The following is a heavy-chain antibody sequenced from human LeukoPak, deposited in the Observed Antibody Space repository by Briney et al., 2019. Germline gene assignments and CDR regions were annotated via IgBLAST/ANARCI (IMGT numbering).Heavy chain of an antibody. Sequence: GGSLRLSCAASGFTFSSYAMSWVRQTPGKGLEWVSAISGSGGSTYYADSVKGRFTISRDNSKNTLYLQMNSLRAEDTAVYYCAKGQHLRRYFQHWGQGTLVTVSS. CDR2: ISGSGGST. CDR3: AKGQHLRRYFQH. CDR1: GFTFSSYA. D-gene: IGHD6-13*01. V-gene: IGHV3-23*01. J-gene: IGHJ1*01.